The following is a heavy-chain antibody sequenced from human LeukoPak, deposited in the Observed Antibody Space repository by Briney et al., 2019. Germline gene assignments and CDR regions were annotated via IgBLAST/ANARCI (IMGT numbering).Heavy chain of an antibody. CDR3: ARVGPRRYFDY. V-gene: IGHV3-30-3*01. CDR1: GFTFSSYA. J-gene: IGHJ4*02. D-gene: IGHD3-16*01. Sequence: QAGGSLRLSCAASGFTFSSYAIHWVRQAPGKGLEWVAVISYGGSNKYYADSVKGRFTISRDNSKNTLYLQMNSLRAEDTAVYYCARVGPRRYFDYWGQGTLVTVSS. CDR2: ISYGGSNK.